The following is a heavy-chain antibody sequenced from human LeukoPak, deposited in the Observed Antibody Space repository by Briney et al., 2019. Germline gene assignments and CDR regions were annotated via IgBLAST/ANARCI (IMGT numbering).Heavy chain of an antibody. CDR3: ARDRGYSSGWSPDWFDP. J-gene: IGHJ5*02. Sequence: ASVEVSCKASGGTFSSYAISWVRQAPGQGLEWMGGIIPIFGTANYAQKFQGRVTITADESTSTAYMELSSLRSEDTAVYYCARDRGYSSGWSPDWFDPWGQGTLVTVSS. V-gene: IGHV1-69*13. D-gene: IGHD6-19*01. CDR2: IIPIFGTA. CDR1: GGTFSSYA.